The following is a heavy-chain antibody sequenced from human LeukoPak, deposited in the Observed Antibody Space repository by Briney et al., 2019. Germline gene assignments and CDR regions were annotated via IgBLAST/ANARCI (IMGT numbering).Heavy chain of an antibody. D-gene: IGHD5-24*01. Sequence: PGGSLRLSCAASGFTFRSYAMSWVRQAPGKGLEWVSSISAGAVFTYYADSVKGRFTISRDNTKNTLYLQMNSLRAEDAAVYYCAKHDGCNSGALDIWGQGTMVSVSS. CDR3: AKHDGCNSGALDI. J-gene: IGHJ3*02. CDR2: ISAGAVFT. V-gene: IGHV3-23*01. CDR1: GFTFRSYA.